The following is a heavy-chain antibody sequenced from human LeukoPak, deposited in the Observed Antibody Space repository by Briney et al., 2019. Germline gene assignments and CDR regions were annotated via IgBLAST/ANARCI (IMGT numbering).Heavy chain of an antibody. CDR3: ARDQYDTWSRRGNFDS. Sequence: PGGSLRLSCAGSGFTFSNYAMSWVRQAPGKGLEWVSAISGSGGSTYYADSVKGRFSISRDISKNTLYLQMNTLRAEDTAVFYCARDQYDTWSRRGNFDSWGQGTLVIVSS. J-gene: IGHJ4*02. CDR1: GFTFSNYA. D-gene: IGHD3-3*01. CDR2: ISGSGGST. V-gene: IGHV3-23*01.